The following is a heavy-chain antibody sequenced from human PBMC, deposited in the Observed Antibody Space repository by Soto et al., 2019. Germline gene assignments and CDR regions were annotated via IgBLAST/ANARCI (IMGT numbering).Heavy chain of an antibody. Sequence: SETLSLTCTVSGGSISSYYWSWIRQPPGKGLEWIGYIYYSGSTNYNPSLKSRVTISVDTSKNQFSLKLSSVTAADTAVYYCARGDTLYLGLHFDYWGQGTLVTVSS. CDR1: GGSISSYY. D-gene: IGHD3-10*01. V-gene: IGHV4-59*08. CDR3: ARGDTLYLGLHFDY. J-gene: IGHJ4*02. CDR2: IYYSGST.